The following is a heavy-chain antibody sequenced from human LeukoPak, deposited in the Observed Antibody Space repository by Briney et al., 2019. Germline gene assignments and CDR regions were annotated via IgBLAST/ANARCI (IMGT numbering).Heavy chain of an antibody. J-gene: IGHJ4*02. CDR2: IWYDGSNK. D-gene: IGHD5-18*01. CDR1: GFTFSSYG. CDR3: ARIGYSYGPDY. Sequence: PGGSLRLSCAASGFTFSSYGMHWVRQAPGKGLEWVAVIWYDGSNKYYADSVKGRFTISRDNAKNTLYLQMNSLRAEDTAVYYCARIGYSYGPDYWGPGTLVSVSS. V-gene: IGHV3-33*01.